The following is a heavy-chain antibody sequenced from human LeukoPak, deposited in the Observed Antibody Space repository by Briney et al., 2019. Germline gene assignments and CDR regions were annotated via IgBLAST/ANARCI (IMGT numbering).Heavy chain of an antibody. V-gene: IGHV3-15*07. J-gene: IGHJ5*02. CDR2: IKSKTDGGTT. CDR3: TTDIVLMVYATEP. CDR1: GFTFSNAW. Sequence: GGSLRLSCAASGFTFSNAWMNWVPQAPGKGLEWVGRIKSKTDGGTTDYAAPVKGRFTISRDDSKNTLYLQMNSLKTEDTAVYYCTTDIVLMVYATEPWGQGTLVTVSS. D-gene: IGHD2-8*01.